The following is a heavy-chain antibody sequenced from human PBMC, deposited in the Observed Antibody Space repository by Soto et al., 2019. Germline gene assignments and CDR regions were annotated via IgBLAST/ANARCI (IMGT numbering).Heavy chain of an antibody. D-gene: IGHD3-10*01. CDR1: GGSVSDGGYY. J-gene: IGHJ5*02. CDR3: ARDFGAGAAYSGSSP. Sequence: QVQLQESGPGLVKPSQTLSLTCTVSGGSVSDGGYYWSWIRQHPGKGLEWLGTIYYSGSTHYNPYLESRLSTSLDMSKNQFSLKLSSVTAADTATYYCARDFGAGAAYSGSSPWGQGTLVTVSS. V-gene: IGHV4-31*03. CDR2: IYYSGST.